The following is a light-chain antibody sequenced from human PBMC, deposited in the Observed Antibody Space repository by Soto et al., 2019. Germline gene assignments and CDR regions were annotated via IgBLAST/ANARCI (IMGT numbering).Light chain of an antibody. CDR3: QQYGSSPET. J-gene: IGKJ1*01. CDR1: QSVSRY. V-gene: IGKV3-20*01. Sequence: EIVWTQSPATLSLSAGERATRSCRASQSVSRYLAWYQQKPGQAPRLLIYGASSRATGIQDRFSGSGSGTDFTLTISRLAPEDFAVYYCQQYGSSPETVGQGTKVDI. CDR2: GAS.